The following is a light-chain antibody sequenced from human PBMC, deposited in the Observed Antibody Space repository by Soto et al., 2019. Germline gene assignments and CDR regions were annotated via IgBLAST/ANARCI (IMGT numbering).Light chain of an antibody. CDR3: QQYNNWPPYT. CDR2: GAS. Sequence: EIVMTQSPATLSVSPGERATLSCRASQSVSSNLAWYQQKPGQAPRLLIYGASTRATGIPARFSGSGSGTEFNLNISSLQSEDFEVYYCQQYNNWPPYTFGQGTKLEIK. V-gene: IGKV3-15*01. J-gene: IGKJ2*01. CDR1: QSVSSN.